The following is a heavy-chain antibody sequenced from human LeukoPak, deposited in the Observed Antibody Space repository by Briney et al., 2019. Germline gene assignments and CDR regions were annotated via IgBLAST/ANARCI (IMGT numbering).Heavy chain of an antibody. D-gene: IGHD6-13*01. CDR2: IYYSGST. J-gene: IGHJ5*02. V-gene: IGHV4-30-4*01. Sequence: SQTLSLTCTVSGGSISSGDYYWSWIRQPPGKGLEWIGYIYYSGSTYYNPSLKSRVTISVDTSKNQFSLKLSSVTAADTAVYYCARDRGQHGHDWFDPWGQGTLVTVSS. CDR1: GGSISSGDYY. CDR3: ARDRGQHGHDWFDP.